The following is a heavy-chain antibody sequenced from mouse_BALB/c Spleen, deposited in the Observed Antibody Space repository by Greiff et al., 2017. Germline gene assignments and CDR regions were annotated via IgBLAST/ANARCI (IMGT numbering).Heavy chain of an antibody. CDR2: SRNKANDYTT. V-gene: IGHV7-1*02. CDR1: GFTFSDFY. Sequence: EVKVVESGGGLVQPGGSLRLSCATSGFTFSDFYMEWVRQPPGKRLEWIAASRNKANDYTTEYSASVKGRFIVSRDTSQSILYLQMNALRAEDTAIYYCARALSTMITTRYFDVWGAGTTVTVSS. D-gene: IGHD2-4*01. CDR3: ARALSTMITTRYFDV. J-gene: IGHJ1*01.